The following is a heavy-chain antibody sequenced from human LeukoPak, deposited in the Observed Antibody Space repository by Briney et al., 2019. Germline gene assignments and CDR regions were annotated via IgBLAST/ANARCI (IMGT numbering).Heavy chain of an antibody. D-gene: IGHD2/OR15-2a*01. Sequence: GGSLRLSCAASGFTVSDNYMTWVRQAPGKGLEWVSIIYGGSTHYADSVKGRFTISRDNSKNTVYLQMNSLRAEDTAVYYCARDFEGVHRTTNSYTYYYYMDVWGKGTTVIVSS. V-gene: IGHV3-53*01. J-gene: IGHJ6*03. CDR3: ARDFEGVHRTTNSYTYYYYMDV. CDR1: GFTVSDNY. CDR2: IYGGST.